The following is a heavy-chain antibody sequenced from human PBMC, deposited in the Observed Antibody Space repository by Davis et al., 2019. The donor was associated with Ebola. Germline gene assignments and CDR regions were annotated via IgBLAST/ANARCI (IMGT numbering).Heavy chain of an antibody. Sequence: ASVKVSCKASGYTFARYGITWVRQAPGQGLEWVGWTNPYNGDTNYVQKLQGRVTMTTDTSTSTAYMEVRSLRSDDTAVYYCARGGGSTQSGIDYWGQGTLVTVSS. CDR3: ARGGGSTQSGIDY. D-gene: IGHD3-10*01. CDR1: GYTFARYG. CDR2: TNPYNGDT. J-gene: IGHJ4*02. V-gene: IGHV1-18*04.